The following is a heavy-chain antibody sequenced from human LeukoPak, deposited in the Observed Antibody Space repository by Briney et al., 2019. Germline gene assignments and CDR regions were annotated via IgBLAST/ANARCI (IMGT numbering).Heavy chain of an antibody. Sequence: GGSLRLSCAASGFTFSDYYMSWIRQAPGKGLEWVSYISSSSSYTNYADSVKGRFTISRDNAKNSLYLQMNSLRAEDTAVYYCARAAAGISRWFDPWGQGTLVTVSS. CDR1: GFTFSDYY. J-gene: IGHJ5*02. D-gene: IGHD6-13*01. CDR3: ARAAAGISRWFDP. V-gene: IGHV3-11*05. CDR2: ISSSSSYT.